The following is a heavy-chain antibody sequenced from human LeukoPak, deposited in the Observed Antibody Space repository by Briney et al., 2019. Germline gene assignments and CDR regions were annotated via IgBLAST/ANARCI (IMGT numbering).Heavy chain of an antibody. CDR2: IYSGGST. D-gene: IGHD2-2*01. J-gene: IGHJ4*02. CDR3: ARAEGAAMLDY. Sequence: GGSLRLSCVVSGFTVSNNYMSWVRQAPRKGLEWVSLIYSGGSTYYADSVKGRFTISRDNSKNTVYLQMNSLRAEDTAMYYCARAEGAAMLDYWGQGTLVTVSS. CDR1: GFTVSNNY. V-gene: IGHV3-53*01.